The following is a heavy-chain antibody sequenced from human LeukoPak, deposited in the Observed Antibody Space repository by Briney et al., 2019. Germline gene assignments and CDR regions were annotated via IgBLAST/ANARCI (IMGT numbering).Heavy chain of an antibody. CDR2: ISYDGSNI. V-gene: IGHV3-30*18. CDR3: AKDHGSMIVVVITPFDY. D-gene: IGHD3-22*01. J-gene: IGHJ4*02. CDR1: GFTSSSYG. Sequence: PGGSLRLSCAASGFTSSSYGMHWVRQAPGKGLEWVAVISYDGSNIYYVDSVKGRFTISRDNSKNTLYLQMNSLRAEDTAVYYCAKDHGSMIVVVITPFDYWGQGTLVTVSS.